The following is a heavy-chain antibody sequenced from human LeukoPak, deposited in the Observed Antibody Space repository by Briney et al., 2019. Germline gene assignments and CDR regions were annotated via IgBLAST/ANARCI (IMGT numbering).Heavy chain of an antibody. Sequence: KSSETLSLTCTVSGGSITRSNYYWVWIRQPPGKGLEWIGTIYYSGNAYYNLSLKSRLTTSVDPSNNQFFLRLSSVTATDTAVYYCARRESGTMMDVWGKGTTVTISS. CDR2: IYYSGNA. D-gene: IGHD3-10*01. J-gene: IGHJ6*04. V-gene: IGHV4-39*01. CDR3: ARRESGTMMDV. CDR1: GGSITRSNYY.